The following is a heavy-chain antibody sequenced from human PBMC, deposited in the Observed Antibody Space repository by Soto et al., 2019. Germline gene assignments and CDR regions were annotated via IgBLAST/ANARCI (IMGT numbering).Heavy chain of an antibody. CDR1: GGSISSGGYY. V-gene: IGHV4-31*03. J-gene: IGHJ4*02. Sequence: SETLSLTCTVSGGSISSGGYYWSWIRQHPGKGLEWIGYIYYSGSTYYNPSLKSRVTISVDTSKNQFSLKLSSVTAADTAVYYCARKAVYGDHIDYWGQGTLVTVSS. D-gene: IGHD4-17*01. CDR3: ARKAVYGDHIDY. CDR2: IYYSGST.